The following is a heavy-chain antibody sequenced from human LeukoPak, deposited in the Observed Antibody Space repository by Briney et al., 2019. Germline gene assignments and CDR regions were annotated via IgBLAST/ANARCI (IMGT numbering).Heavy chain of an antibody. J-gene: IGHJ4*02. D-gene: IGHD2-2*01. CDR1: GGTFSSYA. V-gene: IGHV1-69*05. CDR3: ASGSASWDFDY. CDR2: IIPIFGTA. Sequence: GASVKVSCKASGGTFSSYAISWVRQAPGQGLKWMGGIIPIFGTANYAQKFQGRVTITTDESTSTAYMELSGLRSEDTAVYYCASGSASWDFDYWGQGTLVTVSS.